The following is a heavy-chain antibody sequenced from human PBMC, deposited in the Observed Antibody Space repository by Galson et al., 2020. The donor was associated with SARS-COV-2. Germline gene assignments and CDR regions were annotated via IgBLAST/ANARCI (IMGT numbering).Heavy chain of an antibody. V-gene: IGHV3-74*01. CDR1: GFTFSTYW. J-gene: IGHJ4*02. CDR3: ARQETGRPLDY. Sequence: GESLKISCAASGFTFSTYWMHWVRQAPGKGLVWVSRMNSDGSSISYADSVKGRFTISRDNAKNTLHLQMDSLRAEDTALYYCARQETGRPLDYWGQGTLVTVSS. CDR2: MNSDGSSI.